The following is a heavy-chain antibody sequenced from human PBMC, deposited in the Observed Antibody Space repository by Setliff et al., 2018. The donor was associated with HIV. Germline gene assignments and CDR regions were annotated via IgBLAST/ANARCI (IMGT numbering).Heavy chain of an antibody. V-gene: IGHV3-23*01. J-gene: IGHJ4*02. CDR3: AKTPVGYSSTWFYYFDY. CDR1: GFTFSSYA. Sequence: GESLKISCAASGFTFSSYALSWVRQAPGKGLEWVSTISGSGGSTYYADSVKGRFTISRDSSKNTLYLQMNSLRAEDTAVYYCAKTPVGYSSTWFYYFDYWGQGTLVTVSS. CDR2: ISGSGGST. D-gene: IGHD6-13*01.